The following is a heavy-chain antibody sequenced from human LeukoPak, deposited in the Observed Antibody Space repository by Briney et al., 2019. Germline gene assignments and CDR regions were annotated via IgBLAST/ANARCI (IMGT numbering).Heavy chain of an antibody. CDR3: ASRFGSGSSYYMDV. J-gene: IGHJ6*03. CDR1: GYTFTSYD. Sequence: EASVKVSCKASGYTFTSYDINWVRQATGQGLEWMGWMNPNSGNTGYAQKFQGRVTITRNTSISTAYMELSSLRSEDTAVYYCASRFGSGSSYYMDVWGKGTTVTVSS. V-gene: IGHV1-8*03. D-gene: IGHD3-10*01. CDR2: MNPNSGNT.